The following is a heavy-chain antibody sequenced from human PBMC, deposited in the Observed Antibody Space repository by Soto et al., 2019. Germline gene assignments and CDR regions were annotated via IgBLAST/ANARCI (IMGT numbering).Heavy chain of an antibody. J-gene: IGHJ4*02. CDR1: GFTFSSYS. CDR3: ARVGIAVAGTYFVS. CDR2: ISGGSSYI. V-gene: IGHV3-21*01. Sequence: EVQLVESGGGLVKPGGSLRLSCAASGFTFSSYSVNWVRQAPGKGLEWVSSISGGSSYIHYADSVKGRFTISRDNAKNSLYLQMNGLRAEDTAGYYCARVGIAVAGTYFVSWGQGTLVTVSS. D-gene: IGHD6-19*01.